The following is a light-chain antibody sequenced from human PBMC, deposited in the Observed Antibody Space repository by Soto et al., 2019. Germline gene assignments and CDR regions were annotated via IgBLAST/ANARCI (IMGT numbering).Light chain of an antibody. Sequence: QAVLTQSSSASASLGSSVSLTCTLSSWHSSYIIAWHQQQPGKAPRYLMKLEGSGSYNKGSGVPDRFSGSSSGADRYLTISNLQFEDEADYYCETWDSNTYVFGTGPKLTGL. CDR2: LEGSGSY. V-gene: IGLV4-60*02. CDR1: SWHSSYI. J-gene: IGLJ1*01. CDR3: ETWDSNTYV.